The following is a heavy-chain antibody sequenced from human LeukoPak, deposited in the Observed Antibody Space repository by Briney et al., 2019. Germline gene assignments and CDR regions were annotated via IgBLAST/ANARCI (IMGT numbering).Heavy chain of an antibody. J-gene: IGHJ6*03. CDR3: ASYKGGSGSYYKIEARYYHMDV. Sequence: SETLSLTCTVSGGSISSSSYYWGWIRQPPGKGLGWIGSIYYSGSTYYNPSLKSRVTISVDTSKNQFSLRLSSVTAADTAVYYCASYKGGSGSYYKIEARYYHMDVWGKGTTVIISS. D-gene: IGHD3-10*01. CDR2: IYYSGST. CDR1: GGSISSSSYY. V-gene: IGHV4-39*01.